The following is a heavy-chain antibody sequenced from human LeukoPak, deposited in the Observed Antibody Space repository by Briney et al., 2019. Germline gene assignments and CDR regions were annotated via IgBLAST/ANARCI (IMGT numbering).Heavy chain of an antibody. CDR2: IYHTGST. CDR3: ARTKYYLPDLDV. D-gene: IGHD3-10*01. CDR1: GASISGSGYY. V-gene: IGHV4-39*07. Sequence: SETLSLTCAVSGASISGSGYYWGWIRQPPGMELQWIGNIYHTGSTYYNASLQSRVTISIDTSKNQFSLRLNSVTAADTAVYYCARTKYYLPDLDVWGKGTTVTVSS. J-gene: IGHJ6*04.